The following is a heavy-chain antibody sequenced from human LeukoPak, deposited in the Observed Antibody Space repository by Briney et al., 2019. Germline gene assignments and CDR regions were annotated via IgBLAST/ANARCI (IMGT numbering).Heavy chain of an antibody. CDR2: ISAYNGNT. V-gene: IGHV1-18*01. CDR3: AREGFGGYCSSTSCYSHYYYMDV. D-gene: IGHD2-2*01. J-gene: IGHJ6*03. CDR1: GYTFTSYG. Sequence: ASVKVSCKASGYTFTSYGISWVRQAPGQGLEWMGWISAYNGNTNYAQKLQGRVTMTTDTSTSTAYMELRSLRSDDTAVYYCAREGFGGYCSSTSCYSHYYYMDVRGKGTTVTISS.